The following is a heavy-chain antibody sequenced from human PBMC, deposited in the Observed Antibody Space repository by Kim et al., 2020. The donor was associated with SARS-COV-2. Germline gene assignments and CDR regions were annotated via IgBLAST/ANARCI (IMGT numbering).Heavy chain of an antibody. Sequence: SNPSLKSRVTISVDTFKNPFSLKLTSVTAADTAVYYCARQGRGSSSGGDCWGQGTLVTVSP. V-gene: IGHV4-34*13. J-gene: IGHJ4*02. CDR3: ARQGRGSSSGGDC. D-gene: IGHD6-6*01.